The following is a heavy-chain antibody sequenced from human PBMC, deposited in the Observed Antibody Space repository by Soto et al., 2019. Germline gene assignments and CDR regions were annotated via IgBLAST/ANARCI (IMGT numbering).Heavy chain of an antibody. J-gene: IGHJ4*02. CDR3: GRFRYGDCTNGVCYHFDY. Sequence: ASVKVSCKASGYTFTSYYMHWVRQAPGQGLEWMGIINPSGGSTSYAQKFQGRVTMTRDTSTSTVYMELSSLRSEDTAVYYCGRFRYGDCTNGVCYHFDYWGQGTLVTVSS. D-gene: IGHD2-8*01. V-gene: IGHV1-46*01. CDR1: GYTFTSYY. CDR2: INPSGGST.